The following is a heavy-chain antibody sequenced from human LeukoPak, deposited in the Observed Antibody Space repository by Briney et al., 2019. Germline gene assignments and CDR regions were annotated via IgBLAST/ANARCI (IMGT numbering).Heavy chain of an antibody. V-gene: IGHV3-23*01. J-gene: IGHJ4*02. CDR1: GFTFSSYA. CDR2: ISGSGGST. Sequence: GGSLRLSCAASGFTFSSYAMSWVRQAPGKGLEWVSAISGSGGSTYYADSVKGRFTVSRDNSKNTLYLQMNSLRAEDTAVYHCAKDHGGITIFGVVIIHDYFDYWGQGTLVTVSS. D-gene: IGHD3-3*01. CDR3: AKDHGGITIFGVVIIHDYFDY.